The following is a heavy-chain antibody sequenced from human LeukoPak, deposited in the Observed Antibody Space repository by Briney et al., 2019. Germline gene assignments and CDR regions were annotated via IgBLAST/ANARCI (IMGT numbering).Heavy chain of an antibody. CDR1: GGSISSGGYY. CDR2: IYYSGST. J-gene: IGHJ5*02. V-gene: IGHV4-31*03. Sequence: PSETLSLTCTVSGGSISSGGYYWSWIRQHPGKGLEWIGYIYYSGSTYYNPSLKSRVTISVDTSKNQFSLKLSSVTAADTAVYYCARTPSRPKYGSGINNWFDPWGQGTLVTVSS. D-gene: IGHD3-10*01. CDR3: ARTPSRPKYGSGINNWFDP.